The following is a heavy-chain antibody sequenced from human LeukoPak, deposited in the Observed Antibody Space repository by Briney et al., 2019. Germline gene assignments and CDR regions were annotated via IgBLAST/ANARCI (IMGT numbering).Heavy chain of an antibody. J-gene: IGHJ6*03. V-gene: IGHV3-48*03. CDR1: AFTFSSYE. CDR3: ARAEERKVLLWFGASYMDV. CDR2: ISSSGDTI. D-gene: IGHD3-10*01. Sequence: GGSLRLSCAASAFTFSSYEMNWVRQAPGKGLEWISYISSSGDTIYYADSVKGRFTISRDNAKNSLYLQMNSLRAEDTAVYYCARAEERKVLLWFGASYMDVWGKGTTVTISS.